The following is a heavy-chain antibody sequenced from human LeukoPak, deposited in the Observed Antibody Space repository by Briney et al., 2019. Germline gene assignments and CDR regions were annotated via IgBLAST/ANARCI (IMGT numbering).Heavy chain of an antibody. CDR2: IYYSGST. CDR1: GGSISSYY. Sequence: SETLSLTCTVSGGSISSYYWSWIRQPPGKGLEWIGYIYYSGSTNYNPSLKSRVTISVDTSKNQFSLKLSSVTAADTAVYYCARAYEGQLVSDYWGQGTLVTVSS. CDR3: ARAYEGQLVSDY. D-gene: IGHD6-13*01. J-gene: IGHJ4*02. V-gene: IGHV4-59*01.